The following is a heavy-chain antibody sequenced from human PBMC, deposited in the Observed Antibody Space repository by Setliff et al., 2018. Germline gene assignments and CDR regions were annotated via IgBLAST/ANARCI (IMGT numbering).Heavy chain of an antibody. V-gene: IGHV4-39*07. D-gene: IGHD5-12*01. J-gene: IGHJ4*02. CDR1: GGSISSSNYY. Sequence: SETLSLTCNVSGGSISSSNYYWGWIRQPPGRGLEWIGNLYHSGSTYYNPSLKTRVTISVDTSRNQFSLRLISVTAADTAVYYCARGGTFRYFDYWGQGTPVTVSS. CDR3: ARGGTFRYFDY. CDR2: LYHSGST.